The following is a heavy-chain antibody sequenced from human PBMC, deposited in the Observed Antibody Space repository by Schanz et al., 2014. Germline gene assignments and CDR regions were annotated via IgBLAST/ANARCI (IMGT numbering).Heavy chain of an antibody. CDR3: ARDLPRTFLFDY. V-gene: IGHV3-48*01. Sequence: EVQLLESGGGLVQPGGSLKLSCAASGFIVRSNYMTWVRQAPGKGLEWVAYISSSSSTIHYADSVKGRFTISRDNAKNSLYLQMDSLRAEDTAVYYCARDLPRTFLFDYWGQGTLVTVSS. CDR1: GFIVRSNY. CDR2: ISSSSSTI. J-gene: IGHJ4*02.